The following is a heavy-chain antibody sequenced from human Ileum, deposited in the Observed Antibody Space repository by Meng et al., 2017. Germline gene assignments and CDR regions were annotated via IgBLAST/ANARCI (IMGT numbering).Heavy chain of an antibody. CDR3: AQPRITMTLGGFRTGWFDP. J-gene: IGHJ5*02. CDR2: IDYRGIA. Sequence: VQLQESGPGAVKPTETLSLTCTVSGADIDTFYYNWIRQPPGKGLEWIGHIDYRGIATYNPSHKSRLSISVDRSKNQFSLKLSSVTAADTAVYYCAQPRITMTLGGFRTGWFDPWGQGTLVTVSS. V-gene: IGHV4-59*08. CDR1: GADIDTFY. D-gene: IGHD3-22*01.